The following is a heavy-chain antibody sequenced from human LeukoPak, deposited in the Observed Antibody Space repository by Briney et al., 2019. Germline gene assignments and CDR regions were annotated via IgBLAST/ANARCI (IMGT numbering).Heavy chain of an antibody. J-gene: IGHJ4*02. CDR2: IYYSGST. Sequence: SETLSLTCAVYGGSFSGYYWSWIRQPPGKGLEWIGYIYYSGSTNYNPSLKSRVTISVDTSKNQFSLKLSSVTAADTAVYYCARHRWNYGGMYYFDYWGQGTLVTVSS. V-gene: IGHV4-59*08. D-gene: IGHD1-7*01. CDR1: GGSFSGYY. CDR3: ARHRWNYGGMYYFDY.